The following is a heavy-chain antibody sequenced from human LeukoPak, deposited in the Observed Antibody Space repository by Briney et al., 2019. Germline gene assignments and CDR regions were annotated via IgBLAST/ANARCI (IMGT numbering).Heavy chain of an antibody. CDR1: GFTFSNFW. D-gene: IGHD1-1*01. V-gene: IGHV3-7*01. Sequence: GGSLRLSCAASGFTFSNFWMHWVRQAPGKGLEWVANIQKDGSEKYFVDSVRGRFSISRDNVKNSVYLQMNSLTGEDTAVYYCARGEAGTGGYWGQGTLVTVSS. J-gene: IGHJ4*02. CDR3: ARGEAGTGGY. CDR2: IQKDGSEK.